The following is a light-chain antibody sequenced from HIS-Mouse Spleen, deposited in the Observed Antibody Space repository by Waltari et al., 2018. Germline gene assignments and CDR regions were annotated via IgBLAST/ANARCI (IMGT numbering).Light chain of an antibody. J-gene: IGKJ4*01. CDR2: DAS. V-gene: IGKV1-13*02. Sequence: AIQLTQSPSSLSASVGDRVTITCRASQGISSALAWYQKKPGKAPKLLIYDASSLESGVPSRFRGSGSRTDFTLTISSLQPEDFATYYCQQFNSYPLTFGGGTKVEIK. CDR1: QGISSA. CDR3: QQFNSYPLT.